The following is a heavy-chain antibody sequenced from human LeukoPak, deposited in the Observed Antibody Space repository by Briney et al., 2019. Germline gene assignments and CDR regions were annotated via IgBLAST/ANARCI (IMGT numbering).Heavy chain of an antibody. CDR1: GFTFSSFA. D-gene: IGHD1-26*01. J-gene: IGHJ4*02. Sequence: GGSLRLSCSASGFTFSSFAMFWVRQAPGKGLEYVSGISSDGGRTNYADSVKARFTISRDNSKVTLHLRMTSLRPEDTAIYYCVKDPSGNYFYFDYWGQGTLVTVSS. CDR2: ISSDGGRT. CDR3: VKDPSGNYFYFDY. V-gene: IGHV3-64D*09.